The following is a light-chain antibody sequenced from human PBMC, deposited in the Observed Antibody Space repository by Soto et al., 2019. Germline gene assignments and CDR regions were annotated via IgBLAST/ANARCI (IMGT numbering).Light chain of an antibody. CDR1: SSDVGGYNY. CDR3: SSYTSSSTVV. Sequence: QSALTQPASVSGSPGQSITISCTGTSSDVGGYNYVSWYQQHPGKAPKLMIYDVNNRPSGVSNRFSGSRSGNTASLTISGLQAEDEADYHCSSYTSSSTVVFGGGTQLTVL. V-gene: IGLV2-14*01. J-gene: IGLJ2*01. CDR2: DVN.